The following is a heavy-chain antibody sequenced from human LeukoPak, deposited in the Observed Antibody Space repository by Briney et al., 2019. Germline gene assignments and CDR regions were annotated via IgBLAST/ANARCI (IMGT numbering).Heavy chain of an antibody. J-gene: IGHJ5*02. CDR1: GGSISSGSYY. Sequence: PSQTLSLTCTVSGGSISSGSYYWSWIRQPAGKGLEWIGRIYTSGSTNYNPSLKSRVTISVDTSKNQFSLKLSSVTAADTAAYYCARVAVAGTNWFDPWGQGTLVTVSS. D-gene: IGHD6-19*01. CDR2: IYTSGST. CDR3: ARVAVAGTNWFDP. V-gene: IGHV4-61*02.